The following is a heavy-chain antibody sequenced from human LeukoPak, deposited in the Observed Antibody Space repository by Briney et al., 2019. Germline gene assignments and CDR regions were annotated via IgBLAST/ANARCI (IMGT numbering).Heavy chain of an antibody. J-gene: IGHJ4*02. CDR2: IYPGDSDT. V-gene: IGHV5-51*01. CDR3: AXHRRDYGGKNYFDY. CDR1: GYSFTSYW. D-gene: IGHD4-23*01. Sequence: GESLKISCKGSGYSFTSYWIGWVRQMPGKGLEWMGIIYPGDSDTRYSPSFQGQVTISADKSISTAYLQWSSLKASDTAMYYCAXHRRDYGGKNYFDYWGQGTLVTVSS.